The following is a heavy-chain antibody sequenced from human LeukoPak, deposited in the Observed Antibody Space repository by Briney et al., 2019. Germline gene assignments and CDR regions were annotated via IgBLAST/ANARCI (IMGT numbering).Heavy chain of an antibody. D-gene: IGHD2/OR15-2a*01. CDR3: ATGNMYF. V-gene: IGHV3-15*01. J-gene: IGHJ4*02. CDR1: GFTFSNAW. Sequence: GGSLRLSCAASGFTFSNAWMSWVRQAPGKGLEWVGRIKTKVDGGTADYGTVVKGRFNVSRDDSQNTLFLQVDSLKTEDTAVYYCATGNMYFWGQGILVIVSS. CDR2: IKTKVDGGTA.